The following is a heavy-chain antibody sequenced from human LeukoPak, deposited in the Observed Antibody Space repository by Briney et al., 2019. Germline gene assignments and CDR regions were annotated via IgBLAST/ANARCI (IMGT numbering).Heavy chain of an antibody. V-gene: IGHV3-21*01. Sequence: GGSLRLSCAASGFTFSTYSMTWVRQAPGKGLEWVSSISSGGDYVYYSDSVKGRFTISRDDAKNPLHLQMNSLRAEDTAVYYCARAPLAVVVHYWGHGTLVTVSS. D-gene: IGHD2-21*01. CDR2: ISSGGDYV. CDR1: GFTFSTYS. CDR3: ARAPLAVVVHY. J-gene: IGHJ4*01.